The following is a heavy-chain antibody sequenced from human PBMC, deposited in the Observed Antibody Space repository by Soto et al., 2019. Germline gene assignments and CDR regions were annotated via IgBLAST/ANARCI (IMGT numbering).Heavy chain of an antibody. J-gene: IGHJ5*02. V-gene: IGHV4-31*03. CDR2: IYYSGST. CDR1: GGSISSGGYY. Sequence: SETLSLTCTVSGGSISSGGYYWSWIRQHPGKGLEWIGYIYYSGSTYYNPSLKSRVTISVDTSKNQFSLKLSSVTAADTAVYYCARESGIFAPDNWFDPWGQGTPVTVSS. CDR3: ARESGIFAPDNWFDP. D-gene: IGHD3-3*01.